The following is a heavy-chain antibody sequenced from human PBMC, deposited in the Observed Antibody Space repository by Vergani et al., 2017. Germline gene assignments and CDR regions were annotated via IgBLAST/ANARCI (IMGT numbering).Heavy chain of an antibody. CDR1: GFIFRRFA. V-gene: IGHV3-23*01. CDR3: AKDVWDIADRPGTYYFDK. D-gene: IGHD6-6*01. J-gene: IGHJ4*02. Sequence: EVQVLETGGGVVQPGGSLRLSCSASGFIFRRFAMSWVRQAPGKGLEWVSSISNTGSSTYYADSVKGRITISRDNSENTLYLQMNSLRAEDTALYYCAKDVWDIADRPGTYYFDKWGQGTLVTVSS. CDR2: ISNTGSST.